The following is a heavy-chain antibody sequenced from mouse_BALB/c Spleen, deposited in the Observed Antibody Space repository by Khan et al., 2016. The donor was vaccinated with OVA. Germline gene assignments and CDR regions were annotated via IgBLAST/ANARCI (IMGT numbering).Heavy chain of an antibody. CDR1: GFSLTNYG. V-gene: IGHV2-6*02. D-gene: IGHD2-14*01. Sequence: VKLLESGPGLVAPSQSLSITCTVSGFSLTNYGVHWVRQPPGKGLEWLVVIWSDGTTTYNSALKSRLSISKDKSKSQVFLHMNSLQTDDTAMCYCAAHRYDRYYAMDYWGQGTSVTVSS. CDR2: IWSDGTT. J-gene: IGHJ4*01. CDR3: AAHRYDRYYAMDY.